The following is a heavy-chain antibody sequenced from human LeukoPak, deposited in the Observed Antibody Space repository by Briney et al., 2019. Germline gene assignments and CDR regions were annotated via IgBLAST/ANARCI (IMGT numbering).Heavy chain of an antibody. Sequence: SRTLSLTCTVSGGSISSGSYYWSWIRQPAGKGLEWIGRIYTSGSTNYNPSLKSRVTISVDTSKNQFSLKLSSVTAADTAVYYCAREMGQQLAFYYYYYMDVWGKGTTVTASS. D-gene: IGHD6-13*01. CDR3: AREMGQQLAFYYYYYMDV. CDR2: IYTSGST. V-gene: IGHV4-61*02. J-gene: IGHJ6*03. CDR1: GGSISSGSYY.